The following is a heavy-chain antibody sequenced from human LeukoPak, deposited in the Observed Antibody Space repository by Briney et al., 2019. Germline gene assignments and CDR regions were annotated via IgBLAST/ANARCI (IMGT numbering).Heavy chain of an antibody. CDR3: ARAKNTVTMYYFDY. Sequence: GGSLRLSCAASGFTFSSYGMHWVRQAPGKGLEWVAVIWYDGSNKYYADSVKGRFTISRDNSKNTLYLQMNSLRAEDTAVYYCARAKNTVTMYYFDYWDQGTLVTVSS. CDR2: IWYDGSNK. CDR1: GFTFSSYG. V-gene: IGHV3-33*01. D-gene: IGHD4-17*01. J-gene: IGHJ4*02.